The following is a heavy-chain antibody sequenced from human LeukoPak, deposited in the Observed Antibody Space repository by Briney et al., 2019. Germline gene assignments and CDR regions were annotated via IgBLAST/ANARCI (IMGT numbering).Heavy chain of an antibody. J-gene: IGHJ4*02. CDR2: INPNSGGT. D-gene: IGHD1-26*01. CDR1: GYTFTGYY. V-gene: IGHV1-2*02. Sequence: VASVKVSCKASGYTFTGYYMHWVRQAPGQGLEWMGWINPNSGGTNYAQKFQGRVTMTRDTSISTAYMELSRLRSDDTAVYYCARSMSAWELRVLDYWGQGTLVTVSS. CDR3: ARSMSAWELRVLDY.